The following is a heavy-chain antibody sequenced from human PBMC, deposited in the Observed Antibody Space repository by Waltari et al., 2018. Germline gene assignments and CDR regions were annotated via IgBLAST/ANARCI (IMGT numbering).Heavy chain of an antibody. CDR1: GGSISSYY. CDR3: ARVKRLLTSTQDAFDI. V-gene: IGHV4-4*07. Sequence: QVQLQESGPGLVKPSETLSLPCTVSGGSISSYYWSWIRQPAGKGLEWIGRIYTSGSTNYNPSLKSRVTMSVDTSKNQFSLKLSSVTAADTAVYYCARVKRLLTSTQDAFDIWGQGTMVTVSS. J-gene: IGHJ3*02. D-gene: IGHD2-21*01. CDR2: IYTSGST.